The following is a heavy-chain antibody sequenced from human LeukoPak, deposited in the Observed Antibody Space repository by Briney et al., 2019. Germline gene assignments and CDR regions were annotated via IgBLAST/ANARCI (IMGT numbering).Heavy chain of an antibody. J-gene: IGHJ4*02. CDR3: ARGGSVEMATRDFDY. CDR2: INHSGST. D-gene: IGHD5-24*01. CDR1: GGSFSGYY. V-gene: IGHV4-34*01. Sequence: PSETLSLTCAVSGGSFSGYYWTWIRQPPGKGLEWIGEINHSGSTNYNPSLKSRVTISVDTSKNQFSLKLSSVTAADTAVYYCARGGSVEMATRDFDYWGQGTLVTVSS.